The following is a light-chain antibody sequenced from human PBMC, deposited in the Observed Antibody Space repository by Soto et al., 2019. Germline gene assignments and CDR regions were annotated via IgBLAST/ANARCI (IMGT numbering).Light chain of an antibody. J-gene: IGKJ4*01. CDR3: QQYGSSLLT. CDR1: QTFGGIY. V-gene: IGKV3-20*01. CDR2: GSS. Sequence: EIVLTQSPGTLSLSPGERATLSCRASQTFGGIYVAWYQQKLGQATRLLIYGSSIRATGIPDRFSGSGSGTDFTLTISRLEPEDFAMYYCQQYGSSLLTFGGGTRVEIK.